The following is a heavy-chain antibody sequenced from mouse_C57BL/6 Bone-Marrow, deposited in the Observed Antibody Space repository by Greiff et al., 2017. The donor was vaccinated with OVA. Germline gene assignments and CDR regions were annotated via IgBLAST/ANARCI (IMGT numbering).Heavy chain of an antibody. CDR1: GYTFTDYS. V-gene: IGHV1-26*01. J-gene: IGHJ4*01. Sequence: VQLMHSGPELVKPGASVKISCKASGYTFTDYSMTWVQQTHGKSLEWIGDINPNNGGTSYNQKFKGKATLTVDKSSSTAYMELRSLTSEGSAVDDCAKTAQAPYAMDYWGQGTSVTVSS. CDR2: INPNNGGT. D-gene: IGHD3-2*02. CDR3: AKTAQAPYAMDY.